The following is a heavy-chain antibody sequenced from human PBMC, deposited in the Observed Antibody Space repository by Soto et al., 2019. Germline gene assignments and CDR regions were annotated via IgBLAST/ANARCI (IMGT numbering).Heavy chain of an antibody. CDR3: ARGVEMAATFYHYYGMDV. Sequence: PSETLSLTCAVYGGSFSGYYWSWIRQPPGKGLEWIGEINHSGSTNYNPSLKSRVTVSGDTSKKQFSLKVSSVTAADTAVYYCARGVEMAATFYHYYGMDVWGQGTTVTVSS. CDR1: GGSFSGYY. D-gene: IGHD6-19*01. CDR2: INHSGST. J-gene: IGHJ6*02. V-gene: IGHV4-34*01.